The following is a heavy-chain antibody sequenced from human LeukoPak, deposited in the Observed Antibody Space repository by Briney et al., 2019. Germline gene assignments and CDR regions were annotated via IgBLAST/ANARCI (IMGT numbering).Heavy chain of an antibody. CDR1: GFTFSRYA. J-gene: IGHJ4*02. V-gene: IGHV3-33*01. CDR3: ARVDTAMGSLDY. CDR2: VWYDGSNE. D-gene: IGHD5-18*01. Sequence: GGSLRLSCAASGFTFSRYAMHWVRQAPGKGMEGVAIVWYDGSNENYVDSVKGQFTISRDNAKNTLYLQMNSLGAEDTAVYFCARVDTAMGSLDYWGQGILVTVSS.